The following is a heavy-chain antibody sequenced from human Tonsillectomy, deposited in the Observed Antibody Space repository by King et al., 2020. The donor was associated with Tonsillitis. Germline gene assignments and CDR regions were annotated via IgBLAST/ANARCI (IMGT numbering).Heavy chain of an antibody. D-gene: IGHD3-16*01. CDR1: GGSITNYY. CDR2: ISYSGRT. V-gene: IGHV4-59*01. CDR3: ARIYGPFDY. J-gene: IGHJ4*02. Sequence: VQLQESGPGLVKPSETLSLTCTVSGGSITNYYWSLIRQPPGKGLEWIGYISYSGRTSYNPSLQSRVTISVDTSKNQFSLKLNSVTAADTAVYYCARIYGPFDYWGQGTLVTVSS.